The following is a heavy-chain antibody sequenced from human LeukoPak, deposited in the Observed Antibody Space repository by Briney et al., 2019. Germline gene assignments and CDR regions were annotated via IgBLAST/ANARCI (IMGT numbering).Heavy chain of an antibody. D-gene: IGHD3-10*01. Sequence: ASVKVSCKASGYTFTSYGISWVRQAPGQGLEWMGWINPNSGGTNYAQKFQGRVTMTRDTSISTAYMELSRLRSDDTAVYYCLISGSYLYYFDYWGQGTLVTVSS. CDR1: GYTFTSYG. CDR2: INPNSGGT. CDR3: LISGSYLYYFDY. V-gene: IGHV1-2*02. J-gene: IGHJ4*02.